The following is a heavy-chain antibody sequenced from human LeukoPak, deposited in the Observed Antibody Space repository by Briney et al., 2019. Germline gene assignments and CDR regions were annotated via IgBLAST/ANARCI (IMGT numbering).Heavy chain of an antibody. CDR2: IYYSGST. CDR3: ARGAGLRHAFDI. Sequence: PSETLSLTCTVSGGSLNSYYWSWIRQPPGKGLEWIGYIYYSGSTNYNPSLKSRVTISVDTSKNQISLKLSSLTGADTAMYYCARGAGLRHAFDIWGQGTMVTVSS. V-gene: IGHV4-59*01. CDR1: GGSLNSYY. J-gene: IGHJ3*02. D-gene: IGHD4-17*01.